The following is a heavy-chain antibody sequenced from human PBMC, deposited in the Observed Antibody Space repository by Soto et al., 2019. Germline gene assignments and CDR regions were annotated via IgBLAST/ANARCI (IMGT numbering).Heavy chain of an antibody. D-gene: IGHD6-13*01. CDR2: MSYDGTKQ. V-gene: IGHV3-30*18. CDR1: GFTFSTYG. J-gene: IGHJ4*02. Sequence: GGPLRLSCAASGFTFSTYGMHWVRQAPGKGLEWVAAMSYDGTKQYYVDSVKGRFTISRDNSRNTLFLQLNSLRDEDTAVYYCAKEYGSTWIDHWGQGTPVTVSS. CDR3: AKEYGSTWIDH.